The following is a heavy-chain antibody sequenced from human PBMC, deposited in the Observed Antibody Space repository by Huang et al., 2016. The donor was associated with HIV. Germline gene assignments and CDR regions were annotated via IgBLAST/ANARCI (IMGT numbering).Heavy chain of an antibody. CDR1: GFTFSSFW. CDR2: SKSDGGST. J-gene: IGHJ4*02. CDR3: ARGSRQGKYYYGSGTAY. D-gene: IGHD3-10*01. V-gene: IGHV3-74*01. Sequence: EVQLVESGGGLVQPGGSLRLSCAASGFTFSSFWMHWVRQGPGKGLVWVSHSKSDGGSTSYADSVKGRFTISRDNAKNTLYLQMNSLRAEDTAVYYCARGSRQGKYYYGSGTAYWGQGTLVTVSS.